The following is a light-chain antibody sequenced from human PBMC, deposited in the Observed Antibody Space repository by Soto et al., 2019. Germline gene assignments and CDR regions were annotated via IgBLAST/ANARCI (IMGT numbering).Light chain of an antibody. CDR1: SSDVGSYNL. CDR2: EVS. V-gene: IGLV2-23*02. Sequence: QSALTQPASVSGSPGPSITISCTGTSSDVGSYNLVSWYQQRPGKAPKLMIYEVSKRPSGVSNRFSGSKSGNTASLTISGLQAEDEADYYCCSYAGSSTWVFGGGTKLTVL. J-gene: IGLJ3*02. CDR3: CSYAGSSTWV.